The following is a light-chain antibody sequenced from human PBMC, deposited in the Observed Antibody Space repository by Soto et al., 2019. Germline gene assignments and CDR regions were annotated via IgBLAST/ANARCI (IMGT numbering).Light chain of an antibody. J-gene: IGLJ3*02. CDR1: SSDVGSYNF. Sequence: QSALTQSASVSGSPGQSITISCTGTSSDVGSYNFVSWYQLHPGKAPRLIIYEGNKRPSGLSYRFSGSKSGNTASLTISGLQAEDQADYYCCSFAGGSTWVFGGGTKLTVL. CDR3: CSFAGGSTWV. CDR2: EGN. V-gene: IGLV2-23*01.